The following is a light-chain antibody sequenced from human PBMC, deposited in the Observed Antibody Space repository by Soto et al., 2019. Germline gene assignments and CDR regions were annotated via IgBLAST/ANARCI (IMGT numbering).Light chain of an antibody. J-gene: IGLJ2*01. Sequence: QAVVTQPPSVSGAPGQKVTISCTGSSSNIGAGYDVHWYQQFPGTAPKVLIYGNSIRPSGVPDRFSGSKSGTSASLAITGLQAEDEADYYCQSYDSSLSGSVFGGGTKLTVL. CDR3: QSYDSSLSGSV. CDR1: SSNIGAGYD. CDR2: GNS. V-gene: IGLV1-40*01.